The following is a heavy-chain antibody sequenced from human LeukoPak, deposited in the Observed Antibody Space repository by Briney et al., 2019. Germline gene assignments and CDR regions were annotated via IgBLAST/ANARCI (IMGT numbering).Heavy chain of an antibody. D-gene: IGHD4-17*01. Sequence: GWSLRLSCAASGFTFSSYSMNWVRQAPGKGLEWVSSISSSSSYIYYADSVKGRFTISRDNAKNSLYLQMNSLRAEDTAVYYCARVSGLLYGDYWAGYWGQGTLVSVSS. CDR3: ARVSGLLYGDYWAGY. CDR2: ISSSSSYI. J-gene: IGHJ4*02. V-gene: IGHV3-21*01. CDR1: GFTFSSYS.